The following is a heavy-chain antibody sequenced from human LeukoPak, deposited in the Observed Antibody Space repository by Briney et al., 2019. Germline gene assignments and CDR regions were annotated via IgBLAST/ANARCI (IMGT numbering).Heavy chain of an antibody. CDR3: AGRRTTGSYAY. CDR2: IYDSGTT. Sequence: PGGSLRLSCATSGFTVSSNYMSWVRQAPGKGLEGVSVIYDSGTTYYADSVPGRFLIFRDTSKNTVDLQMNSLRIADPAVSYCAGRRTTGSYAYSGQGTLVTVSS. V-gene: IGHV3-53*01. CDR1: GFTVSSNY. J-gene: IGHJ4*02. D-gene: IGHD1-1*01.